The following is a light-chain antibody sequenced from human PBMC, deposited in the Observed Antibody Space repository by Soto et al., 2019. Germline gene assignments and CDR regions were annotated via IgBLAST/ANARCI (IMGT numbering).Light chain of an antibody. Sequence: DIQMTQSPSSLSASVGDRVTITCRASQSISSYLNWYQQKQGKAPKLLIYAASSLQSGVPSRFSGSGSGTDFTLTISSLQPEDFATYYCQQSYSTPLTFCGGTKVEIK. V-gene: IGKV1-39*01. CDR1: QSISSY. CDR3: QQSYSTPLT. CDR2: AAS. J-gene: IGKJ4*01.